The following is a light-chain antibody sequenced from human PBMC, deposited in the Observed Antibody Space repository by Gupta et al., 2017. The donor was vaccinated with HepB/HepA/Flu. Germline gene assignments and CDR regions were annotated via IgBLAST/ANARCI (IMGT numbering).Light chain of an antibody. CDR2: TNN. V-gene: IGLV1-44*01. Sequence: QSVLTQPPSASGTPGQRVTISRSGSSSNIGSNVVNWYQQFPGTAPKLLIYTNNERPSGVPDRFSGSKSGTSASLAISGLQSEDEADYYCAAWDNSLNGRVFGGGTKLTVL. J-gene: IGLJ3*02. CDR1: SSNIGSNV. CDR3: AAWDNSLNGRV.